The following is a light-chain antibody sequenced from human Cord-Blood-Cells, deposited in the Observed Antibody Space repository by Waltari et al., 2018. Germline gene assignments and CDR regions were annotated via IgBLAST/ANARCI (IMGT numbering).Light chain of an antibody. J-gene: IGLJ2*01. V-gene: IGLV1-44*01. CDR1: RSNIGSNT. CDR3: AAWDDSLNGPV. CDR2: SNN. Sequence: QSVLTQPPSASGTPGQRVTISCSGSRSNIGSNTVNWYQQLPGTAPKLLIYSNNQLPSGVPDRFSGSKSGTSASLAISGLQSEDEADYYCAAWDDSLNGPVFGGGTKLTVL.